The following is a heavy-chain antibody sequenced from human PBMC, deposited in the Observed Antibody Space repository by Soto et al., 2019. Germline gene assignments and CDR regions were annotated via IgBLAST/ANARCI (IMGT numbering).Heavy chain of an antibody. D-gene: IGHD7-27*01. J-gene: IGHJ4*02. V-gene: IGHV4-39*07. CDR3: TRANWYSEY. CDR1: GAFIISSTYY. CDR2: IYYNGNT. Sequence: PSETLSLTCTVSGAFIISSTYYWGWIRQPPEKGLEWIGYIYYNGNTYYNPPLKSRVTMFVDTSKNQISLKLSSVTAADTAVYYCTRANWYSEYWGQGTLVTVSS.